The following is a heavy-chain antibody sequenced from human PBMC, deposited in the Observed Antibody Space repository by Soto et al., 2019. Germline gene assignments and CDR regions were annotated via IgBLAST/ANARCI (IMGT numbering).Heavy chain of an antibody. V-gene: IGHV1-69*06. CDR1: GGTFSSYA. CDR3: VSKDGESSDY. D-gene: IGHD2-2*01. J-gene: IGHJ4*02. CDR2: TIPIFGTA. Sequence: QVQLVQSGAEVKRPGSSVRVSCKASGGTFSSYALSWVRQAPGGGLDWMGGTIPIFGTANYAQKFQGRLTITADKSTTTAYMELSSLRSDDTAVYYCVSKDGESSDYWGQGTLVTVSS.